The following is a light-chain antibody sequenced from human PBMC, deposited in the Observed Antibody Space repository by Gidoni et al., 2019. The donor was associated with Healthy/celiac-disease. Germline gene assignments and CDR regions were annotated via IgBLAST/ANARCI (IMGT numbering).Light chain of an antibody. CDR2: DAS. CDR3: QQYNSFPG. CDR1: QSISSW. Sequence: EIQMTQSPSTLSASVGDRVTITCRASQSISSWLAWYQQKPGKAPKLLIYDASSLESGVPSRFSGSGSGTEFTLTISSLQPDDFATYYCQQYNSFPGFGQGTKLEIK. J-gene: IGKJ2*01. V-gene: IGKV1-5*01.